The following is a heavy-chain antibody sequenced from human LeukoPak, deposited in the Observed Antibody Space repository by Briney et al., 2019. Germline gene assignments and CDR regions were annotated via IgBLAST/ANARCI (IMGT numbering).Heavy chain of an antibody. V-gene: IGHV4-34*10. D-gene: IGHD2-2*01. CDR3: ARWGTYASTSNWFDP. CDR1: GGSFSGYY. Sequence: SETLSLTCAVYGGSFSGYYWSWIRQSPGRGLEWIGYIYNSGSTYYNPSLKSRVTISVDTSKNQFSLSLSSVTAADTAVYYCARWGTYASTSNWFDPWGQGTLVTVSS. J-gene: IGHJ5*02. CDR2: IYNSGST.